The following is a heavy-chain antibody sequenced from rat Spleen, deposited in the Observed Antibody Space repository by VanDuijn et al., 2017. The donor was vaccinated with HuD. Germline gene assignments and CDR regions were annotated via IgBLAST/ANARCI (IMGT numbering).Heavy chain of an antibody. D-gene: IGHD4-3*01. CDR3: ARQDTSGYSNWFAY. CDR1: GFTFSDYY. Sequence: EVQLVESDGGLVQPGRSLKLSCAASGFTFSDYYMAWVRQAPTKGLEWVATISYGDSSGHSGTYYRDSVKGRFTISRDNAKSTLSLQMDSLRSEDTATYYCARQDTSGYSNWFAYWGQGTLVTVSS. CDR2: ISYGDSSGHSGT. J-gene: IGHJ3*01. V-gene: IGHV5-29*01.